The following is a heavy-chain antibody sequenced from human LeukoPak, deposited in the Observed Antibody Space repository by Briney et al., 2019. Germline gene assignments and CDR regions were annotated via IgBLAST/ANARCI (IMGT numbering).Heavy chain of an antibody. J-gene: IGHJ6*02. CDR2: IISSGSTI. CDR3: ARDAVAGTGSGYYGMDV. D-gene: IGHD6-19*01. CDR1: GFTFSSYE. Sequence: PGGSLRLSCAASGFTFSSYEMNWVRQAPGKGLEWVSYIISSGSTIYYADSVKGRFTISRDNAKNSLYLQMNSLRAEDTAVYYCARDAVAGTGSGYYGMDVWGQGTTVTVSS. V-gene: IGHV3-48*03.